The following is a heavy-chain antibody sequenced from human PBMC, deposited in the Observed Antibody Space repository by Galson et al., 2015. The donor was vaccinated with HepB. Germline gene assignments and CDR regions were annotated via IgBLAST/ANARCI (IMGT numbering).Heavy chain of an antibody. CDR2: ISYDGSNK. Sequence: SLRLSCAASGFTFSSYAMHWVRQAPGKGLEWVAVISYDGSNKYYADSVKGRFTISRDNSKNTLYLQMNSLRAEDTAVYYCARDGDFWSGYPSYMDVWGKGTTVTVSS. J-gene: IGHJ6*03. CDR3: ARDGDFWSGYPSYMDV. D-gene: IGHD3-3*01. CDR1: GFTFSSYA. V-gene: IGHV3-30-3*01.